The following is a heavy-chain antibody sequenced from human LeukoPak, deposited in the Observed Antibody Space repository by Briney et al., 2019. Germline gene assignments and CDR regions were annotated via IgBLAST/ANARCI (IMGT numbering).Heavy chain of an antibody. J-gene: IGHJ3*02. D-gene: IGHD1-26*01. CDR1: GGSISSSSYY. CDR3: ARRWELDAFDI. Sequence: SETLSLTCTVSGGSISSSSYYWGWIRQPPGKGLEWIGSIYYSGSTYYNPSLKSRVTISVDTSKNQFSLKLSSVTAADTAVYYCARRWELDAFDIWGQGTMVTVSS. CDR2: IYYSGST. V-gene: IGHV4-39*01.